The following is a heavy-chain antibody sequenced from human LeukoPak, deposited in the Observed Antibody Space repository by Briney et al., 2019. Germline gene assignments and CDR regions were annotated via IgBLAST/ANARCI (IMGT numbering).Heavy chain of an antibody. Sequence: WASVKVSCKASGYSSTSHYMHWVRQAPGQGLEWMGLINPRGTATRYAESFQGRLTLTRDLSTSTDYMELSSLRSDDTAVYFCARDTSEGDYAWWFDPWGQGTLVTVSS. CDR1: GYSSTSHY. J-gene: IGHJ5*02. CDR3: ARDTSEGDYAWWFDP. V-gene: IGHV1-46*01. CDR2: INPRGTAT. D-gene: IGHD3-16*01.